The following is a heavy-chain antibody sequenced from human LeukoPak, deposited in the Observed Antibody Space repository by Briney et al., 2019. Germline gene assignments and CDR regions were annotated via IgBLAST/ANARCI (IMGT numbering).Heavy chain of an antibody. V-gene: IGHV3-53*01. D-gene: IGHD4-23*01. CDR1: GFTVSSNY. CDR3: ARGDDYGGAWYYFDY. Sequence: PGGSLRLSCAASGFTVSSNYMNCVRQAPGKGLEWVSVIYSGGSTYYADSVKGRFTISRDNSKNTLFLQMNSLRAEDTAEYYCARGDDYGGAWYYFDYWGQGTLVTVSS. CDR2: IYSGGST. J-gene: IGHJ4*02.